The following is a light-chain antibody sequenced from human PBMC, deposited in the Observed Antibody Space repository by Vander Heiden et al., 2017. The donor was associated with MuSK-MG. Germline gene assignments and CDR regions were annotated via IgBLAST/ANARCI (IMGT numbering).Light chain of an antibody. CDR1: QSVSSY. J-gene: IGKJ2*01. Sequence: EIVLTQSPATLSLSPGERATLSCRASQSVSSYLAWYQQKPGQAPRLLIYDASNRATGIPARFSGSGSGTDFTLTISSLEPEDFAIYYCQQFCKWPQYTFGQGTKLEIK. V-gene: IGKV3-11*01. CDR2: DAS. CDR3: QQFCKWPQYT.